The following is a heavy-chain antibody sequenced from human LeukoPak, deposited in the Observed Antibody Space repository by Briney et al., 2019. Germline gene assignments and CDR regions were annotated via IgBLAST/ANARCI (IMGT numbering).Heavy chain of an antibody. CDR2: IWYDGSNK. J-gene: IGHJ3*02. CDR1: GLTFSSYG. Sequence: GGSLRLSCAASGLTFSSYGMHWVRQAPGKGLEWVAVIWYDGSNKYYADSVKGRFTISRDNSKNTLYLQMNSLRAEDTAVYYCARAEGYCSGGSCYHDAFDIWGQGTMVTVSS. V-gene: IGHV3-33*01. D-gene: IGHD2-15*01. CDR3: ARAEGYCSGGSCYHDAFDI.